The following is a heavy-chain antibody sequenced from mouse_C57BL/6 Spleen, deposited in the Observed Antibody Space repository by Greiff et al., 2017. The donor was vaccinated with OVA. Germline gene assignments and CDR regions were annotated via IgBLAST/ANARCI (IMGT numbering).Heavy chain of an antibody. J-gene: IGHJ3*01. D-gene: IGHD4-1*01. Sequence: QVQLQQSGPELVKPGASVKISCKASGYAFSSSWMNWVKQRPGKGLEWIGRIYPGDGDTNYNGKFKGKATLTADKSSSTAYMQLSSLTSEDSAVYFCASLGPAYWGQGTLVTVSA. CDR1: GYAFSSSW. CDR2: IYPGDGDT. V-gene: IGHV1-82*01. CDR3: ASLGPAY.